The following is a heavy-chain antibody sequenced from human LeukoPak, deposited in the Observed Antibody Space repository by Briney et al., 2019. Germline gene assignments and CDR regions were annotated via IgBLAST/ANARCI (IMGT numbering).Heavy chain of an antibody. CDR2: IVVGSGNT. CDR1: GFTFTSSA. CDR3: AAGDYDFWSGYFPSY. J-gene: IGHJ4*02. V-gene: IGHV1-58*01. D-gene: IGHD3-3*01. Sequence: SVKVSCKASGFTFTSSAVQWVRQARGQRLEWIGWIVVGSGNTNYAQKFQERVTITRDMSTSTAYMELSSLRSEDTAVYYCAAGDYDFWSGYFPSYWGRGTLVTVSS.